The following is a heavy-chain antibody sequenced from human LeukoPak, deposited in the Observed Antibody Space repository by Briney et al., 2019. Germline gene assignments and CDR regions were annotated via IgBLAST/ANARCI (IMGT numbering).Heavy chain of an antibody. V-gene: IGHV3-30-3*01. D-gene: IGHD3-10*01. Sequence: PGGSLRLSCAASGFTFSSYAMPWVRQAPGKGLEWVAVISYDGSNKYYADSVKGRFTISRDNSKNALYLQMNSLRAEDTAVYYCARDGTPRKLLWFGERFDYWGQGTLVTVSS. CDR1: GFTFSSYA. J-gene: IGHJ4*02. CDR2: ISYDGSNK. CDR3: ARDGTPRKLLWFGERFDY.